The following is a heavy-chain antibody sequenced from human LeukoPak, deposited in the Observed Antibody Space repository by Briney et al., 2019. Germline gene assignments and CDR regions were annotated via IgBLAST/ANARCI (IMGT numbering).Heavy chain of an antibody. CDR3: ARVNYYDSGSYYWFDP. J-gene: IGHJ5*02. D-gene: IGHD3-10*01. V-gene: IGHV1-8*03. CDR1: GSTGTSYG. CDR2: MNPNSGNT. Sequence: GASVKLSCNSSGSTGTSYGINWGRQATGQGLERVGWMNPNSGNTGYAQKFQDRVTITRNPSISTAYMELSSLRSEGTAVYYCARVNYYDSGSYYWFDPWGQGTLVTVS.